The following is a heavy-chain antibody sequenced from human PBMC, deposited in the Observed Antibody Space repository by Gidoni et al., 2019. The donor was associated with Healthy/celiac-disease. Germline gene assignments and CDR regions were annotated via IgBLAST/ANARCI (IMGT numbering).Heavy chain of an antibody. D-gene: IGHD3-10*01. CDR3: ARDRQSGDYYYGMDV. CDR2: INPSGGST. J-gene: IGHJ6*02. V-gene: IGHV1-46*01. Sequence: QVQLVQSGAEVTKPGASVKVSCKASGYTFTSYYMHWVRQAPGQGLEWMGIINPSGGSTSYAQKFQGRVTMTRDTSTSTVYMELSSLGSEDTAVYYCARDRQSGDYYYGMDVWGQGTTVTVSS. CDR1: GYTFTSYY.